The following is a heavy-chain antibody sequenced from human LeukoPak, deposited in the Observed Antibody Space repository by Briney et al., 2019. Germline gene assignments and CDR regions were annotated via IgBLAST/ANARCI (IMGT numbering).Heavy chain of an antibody. CDR1: GYTFTSYG. D-gene: IGHD2-8*01. CDR3: ARDEAHYCTNGVCSYRHYYYYGMDV. CDR2: ISAYIGNT. J-gene: IGHJ6*02. Sequence: GASVKVSCKASGYTFTSYGISWVRQAPGQGLEWMGWISAYIGNTTYAQKLQGRVTMTTDTSTSTAYMELRSLRSDDTAVYYCARDEAHYCTNGVCSYRHYYYYGMDVWGQGTTVTVSS. V-gene: IGHV1-18*01.